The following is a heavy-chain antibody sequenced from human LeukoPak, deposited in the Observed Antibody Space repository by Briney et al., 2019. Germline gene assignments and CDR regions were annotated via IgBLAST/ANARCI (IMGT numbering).Heavy chain of an antibody. J-gene: IGHJ3*02. CDR3: AKDSGNYVAFDI. CDR2: ISWNSGSI. V-gene: IGHV3-9*03. Sequence: GRSLRLSCAASGFTFDDYAMHWVRQAPGKGLEWVSGISWNSGSIGYADSVKGRFTISRDNAKNSLYLQMNSLRAEDMALYYCAKDSGNYVAFDIWGQGTKVTVSS. D-gene: IGHD4-11*01. CDR1: GFTFDDYA.